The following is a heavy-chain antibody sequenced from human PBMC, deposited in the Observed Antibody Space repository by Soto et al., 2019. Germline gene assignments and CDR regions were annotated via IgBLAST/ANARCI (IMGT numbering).Heavy chain of an antibody. J-gene: IGHJ6*02. CDR1: GGSISGYD. CDR2: IYYSGSV. V-gene: IGHV4-59*12. D-gene: IGHD4-17*01. Sequence: SETLCLTCRVSGGSISGYDWSWIRQPTGKGLEWIGYIYYSGSVNYNPSLQSRVTMSVDTSKNLFSLKLSSVTAADTAVYFCVREDDGGDRDYYGLDVWGQGTTVTVSS. CDR3: VREDDGGDRDYYGLDV.